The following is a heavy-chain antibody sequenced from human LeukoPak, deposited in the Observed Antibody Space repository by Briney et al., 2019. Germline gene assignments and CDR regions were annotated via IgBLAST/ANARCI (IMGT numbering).Heavy chain of an antibody. D-gene: IGHD1-26*01. V-gene: IGHV1-2*02. J-gene: IGHJ4*02. Sequence: ASVKVSCKASGYTFTGYYMHWVRQAPGQGLEWMGWINPNSGGTNYAQKFQGRVTMTRDTSISTAYMELSSLRSDDTAMYYCARDHEGVVGTTGGIDYWGQGTLVTVSS. CDR3: ARDHEGVVGTTGGIDY. CDR2: INPNSGGT. CDR1: GYTFTGYY.